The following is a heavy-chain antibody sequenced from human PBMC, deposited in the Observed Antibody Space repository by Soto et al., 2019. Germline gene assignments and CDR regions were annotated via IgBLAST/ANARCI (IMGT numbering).Heavy chain of an antibody. CDR2: INQDGSEK. V-gene: IGHV3-7*05. Sequence: EVQLVESGGGLVQPGGSLRLSCGASGFTFRTYWLSWVRQVPGKGLEWVVNINQDGSEKNYVDSVKGRFTISRDNAKNSLYLQMSSLRAEDTALYYCARDGSTSWYSYDYHGMDVWGQGTTVTVSS. CDR1: GFTFRTYW. J-gene: IGHJ6*02. D-gene: IGHD5-18*01. CDR3: ARDGSTSWYSYDYHGMDV.